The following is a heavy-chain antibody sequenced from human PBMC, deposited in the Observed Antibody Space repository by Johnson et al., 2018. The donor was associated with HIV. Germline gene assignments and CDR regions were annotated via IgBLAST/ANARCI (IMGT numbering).Heavy chain of an antibody. V-gene: IGHV3-30*14. Sequence: QEKLVESGGGVVQPGRSLRLSCAASGFTFTIYTMHWVRQAPGKGLEWVAIISYDGSNTFYVDSVKGRFTISRDNSKNTVYLQMNSLRAEDTALYYCAKGRSEYSSPIGAFDMWGQGTMVTISS. D-gene: IGHD6-6*01. CDR2: ISYDGSNT. CDR3: AKGRSEYSSPIGAFDM. J-gene: IGHJ3*02. CDR1: GFTFTIYT.